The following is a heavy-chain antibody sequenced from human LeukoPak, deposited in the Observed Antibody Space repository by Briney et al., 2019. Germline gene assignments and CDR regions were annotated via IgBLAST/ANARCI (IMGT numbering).Heavy chain of an antibody. V-gene: IGHV3-30*02. CDR2: IRYDGTNK. Sequence: QPGGSLRLSCAASGFTFTTYWMGWVRQAPGKGLEWVAFIRYDGTNKYYADSVKGRFTISRDNSKNTLYVQMNSLRDEDTAVYYCAKGVRGYNYGSFDYWGQGTLVTVSS. J-gene: IGHJ4*02. CDR1: GFTFTTYW. CDR3: AKGVRGYNYGSFDY. D-gene: IGHD5-18*01.